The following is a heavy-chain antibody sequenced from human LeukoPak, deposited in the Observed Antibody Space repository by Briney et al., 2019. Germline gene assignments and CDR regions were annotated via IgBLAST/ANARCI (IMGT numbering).Heavy chain of an antibody. Sequence: SETLSLTCTVSGGSFSGYYWSWIRQPPGKGLELIGEINHSGTTNYNPSIKSRVTISLDASKVQFSLKLSSVTAADTAVYYCARGHKLDFWSGYSGWFDPWDQGTLVTVSS. J-gene: IGHJ5*02. V-gene: IGHV4-34*01. CDR3: ARGHKLDFWSGYSGWFDP. D-gene: IGHD3-3*01. CDR2: INHSGTT. CDR1: GGSFSGYY.